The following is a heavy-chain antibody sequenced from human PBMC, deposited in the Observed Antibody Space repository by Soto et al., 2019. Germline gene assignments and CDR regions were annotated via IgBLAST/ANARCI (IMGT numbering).Heavy chain of an antibody. J-gene: IGHJ4*02. V-gene: IGHV1-18*01. CDR3: AKDRPRLTQNSLDVY. Sequence: QIQLVQSGAEVKKPGASVKVSCKASGYTFTDHGISWVRQAPGQGIEWMGWISAYNDQTVYAQKFQGRVIMTTDKYSHTAYMELRSLTSDDTAVYYSAKDRPRLTQNSLDVYWGQGTLVTVSS. CDR2: ISAYNDQT. CDR1: GYTFTDHG. D-gene: IGHD2-21*01.